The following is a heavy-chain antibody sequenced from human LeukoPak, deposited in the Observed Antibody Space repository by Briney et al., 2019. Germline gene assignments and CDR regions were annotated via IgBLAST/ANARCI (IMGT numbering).Heavy chain of an antibody. CDR1: GGSFSGYY. CDR2: INHSGST. V-gene: IGHV4-34*01. D-gene: IGHD5-18*01. Sequence: SETLSLTCAVYGGSFSGYYWSWLRQPPGKGLEWIGEINHSGSTNYNPSLKSRVTISVDTSKNQFSLKLSSVTAADTAVYYCARGRRGTAMAPYYFDYWGQGTLVTVSS. CDR3: ARGRRGTAMAPYYFDY. J-gene: IGHJ4*02.